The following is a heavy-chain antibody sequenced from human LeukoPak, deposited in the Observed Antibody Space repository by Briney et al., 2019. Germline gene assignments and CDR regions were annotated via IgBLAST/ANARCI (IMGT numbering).Heavy chain of an antibody. V-gene: IGHV3-7*01. CDR2: IKQDGSEK. CDR1: GFTFSDYW. CDR3: ARDSPFGFY. J-gene: IGHJ4*02. Sequence: GGSQRLSCAASGFTFSDYWMSWVRQAPGKGLEWVANIKQDGSEKNYVDSVKGRFIISRDNAKNSLYLQMNSLRAEDTAVYYCARDSPFGFYWGQGTLVTVSS. D-gene: IGHD3-10*01.